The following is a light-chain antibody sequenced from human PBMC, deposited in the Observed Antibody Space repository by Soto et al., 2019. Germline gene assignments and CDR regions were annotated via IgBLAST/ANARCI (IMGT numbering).Light chain of an antibody. CDR1: ISNIGRNS. J-gene: IGLJ1*01. Sequence: SVLTQAPSASGTPGQSVTISCSGSISNIGRNSVTWYQQVPGAAPKLLIHSNNQRPSGVPDRFSGSRSDTSASLDISGLQSEDEADYYCAVWDDSLNGYVFGTGTKVTVL. V-gene: IGLV1-44*01. CDR3: AVWDDSLNGYV. CDR2: SNN.